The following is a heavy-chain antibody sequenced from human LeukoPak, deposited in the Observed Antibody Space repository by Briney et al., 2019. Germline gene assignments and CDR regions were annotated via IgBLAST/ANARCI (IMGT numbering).Heavy chain of an antibody. CDR3: ARGGLGSAFDN. CDR2: ISGSGGST. CDR1: GFTFSSYA. V-gene: IGHV3-23*01. D-gene: IGHD6-19*01. Sequence: GGSLRLSCAASGFTFSSYALSWVRQAPGKGLECVSAISGSGGSTYSADSLKGRFTISRDNSKNALYLQINSLRTDDTAVFYCARGGLGSAFDNWGQGTLVTVSS. J-gene: IGHJ4*02.